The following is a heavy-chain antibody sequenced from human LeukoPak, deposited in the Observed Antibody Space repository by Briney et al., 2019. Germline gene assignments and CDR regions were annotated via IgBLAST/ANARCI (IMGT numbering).Heavy chain of an antibody. J-gene: IGHJ4*02. CDR3: AKAGYYDSSGYVRRQLDY. Sequence: PGGSLRLSCAASGFTFSTYWMHWVRQAPGKGLMWVSYINSDGSSTTYADSVKGRFTISRDNAKNTLYLQMNSLRVEDTAVYYCAKAGYYDSSGYVRRQLDYWGQGTLVTVSS. D-gene: IGHD3-22*01. CDR2: INSDGSST. V-gene: IGHV3-74*01. CDR1: GFTFSTYW.